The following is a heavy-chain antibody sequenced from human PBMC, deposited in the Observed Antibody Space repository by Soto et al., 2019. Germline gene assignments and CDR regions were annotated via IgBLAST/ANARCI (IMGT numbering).Heavy chain of an antibody. CDR3: ARAVYGDYDGAFFDY. V-gene: IGHV3-33*01. Sequence: GGSLRLSCAASGFTFSSYGMHWVRQAPGKGLEWVAVIWYDGSNKYYADSVKGRFTISRDNSKNTLYLQMISLRAEDTAVYYCARAVYGDYDGAFFDYWGQGTLVTVSS. J-gene: IGHJ4*02. CDR1: GFTFSSYG. D-gene: IGHD4-17*01. CDR2: IWYDGSNK.